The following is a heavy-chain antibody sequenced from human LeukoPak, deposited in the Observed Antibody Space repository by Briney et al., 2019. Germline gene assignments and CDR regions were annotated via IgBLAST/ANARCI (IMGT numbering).Heavy chain of an antibody. J-gene: IGHJ6*02. CDR3: AKPAGIAPYGMDV. CDR1: GFTFSSYA. Sequence: PGGSLRLSCAASGFTFSSYAMSWVRQAPGKGLEWVSASGSGGSTYYADSVKGRFTISRDNSKNTLCLQMNSLRAEDTAVYYCAKPAGIAPYGMDVWGQGTTVTVSS. D-gene: IGHD1-14*01. V-gene: IGHV3-23*01. CDR2: SGSGGST.